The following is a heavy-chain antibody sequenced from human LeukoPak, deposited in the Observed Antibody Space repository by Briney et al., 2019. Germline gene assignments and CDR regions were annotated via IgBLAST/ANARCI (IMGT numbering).Heavy chain of an antibody. J-gene: IGHJ5*02. CDR1: GYTFTSYG. V-gene: IGHV1-18*01. Sequence: ASVKVSCKASGYTFTSYGISWVRQAPGQGLEWMGWISAYNGNTNYAQKLQGRVTMTTDTSTSTAYMELRSLRSDDTAVYYCARGYCSSTSCYSPPRDPWGQGTLVTVSS. CDR2: ISAYNGNT. CDR3: ARGYCSSTSCYSPPRDP. D-gene: IGHD2-2*01.